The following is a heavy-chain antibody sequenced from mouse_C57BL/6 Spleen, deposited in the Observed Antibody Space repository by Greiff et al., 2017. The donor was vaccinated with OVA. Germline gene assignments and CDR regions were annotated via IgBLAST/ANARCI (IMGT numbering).Heavy chain of an antibody. CDR2: ISYDGSN. CDR3: ARDRDDYDGAMDY. V-gene: IGHV3-6*01. Sequence: EVQLQESGPGLVKPSQSLSLTCSVTGYSITSGYYWNWIRQFPGNKLEWMGYISYDGSNNYNPSLKNRISITRDTSKNQFFLKLNSVTTEDTATYYCARDRDDYDGAMDYWGQGTSVTVSS. CDR1: GYSITSGYY. D-gene: IGHD2-4*01. J-gene: IGHJ4*01.